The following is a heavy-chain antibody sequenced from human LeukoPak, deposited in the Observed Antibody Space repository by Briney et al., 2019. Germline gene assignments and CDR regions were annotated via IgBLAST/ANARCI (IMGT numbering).Heavy chain of an antibody. Sequence: PSETLSLTCAVYGGSFSGYYWSWIRQPPGKGLEWIGEINHSGSTNYNPSLKSRVTISVDTSKNQFSLKLSSVTAADTAVYYCARDSGGDYYDSSGFDYWGQGTLVTVSS. CDR2: INHSGST. J-gene: IGHJ4*02. V-gene: IGHV4-34*01. D-gene: IGHD3-22*01. CDR3: ARDSGGDYYDSSGFDY. CDR1: GGSFSGYY.